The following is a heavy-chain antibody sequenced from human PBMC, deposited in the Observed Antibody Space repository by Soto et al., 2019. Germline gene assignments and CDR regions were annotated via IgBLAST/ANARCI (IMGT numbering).Heavy chain of an antibody. CDR1: GFIFNNYA. CDR3: ARDPLLYDSDWYPNWFGP. Sequence: GSLRLSCSASGFIFNNYAMSCVRQAPGKGLEWVSGITGYGATTYYAESVKGRFTISRDNSKNTLYLQMSTLTAEDTAVYYCARDPLLYDSDWYPNWFGPWGQGTLVTVSS. V-gene: IGHV3-23*01. CDR2: ITGYGATT. J-gene: IGHJ5*02. D-gene: IGHD6-19*01.